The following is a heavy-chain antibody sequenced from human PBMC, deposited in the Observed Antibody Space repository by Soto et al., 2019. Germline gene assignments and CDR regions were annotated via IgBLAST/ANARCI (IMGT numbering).Heavy chain of an antibody. J-gene: IGHJ4*02. D-gene: IGHD4-17*01. V-gene: IGHV3-48*01. CDR1: GFSFSSNI. CDR2: INSGSTTI. Sequence: EEQLVESGGGLVQPGGSLRLSCAASGFSFSSNIMYWVRQAPGKGLEWVSSINSGSTTIYYADSVQGRFTISRDNAKNSLYLQMNSLSADDTAVYYCLNGDYYVGQGTLVTVSS. CDR3: LNGDYY.